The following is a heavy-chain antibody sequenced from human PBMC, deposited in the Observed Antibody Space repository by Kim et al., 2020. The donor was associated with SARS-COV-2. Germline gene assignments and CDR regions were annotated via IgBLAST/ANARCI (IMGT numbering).Heavy chain of an antibody. Sequence: GRLTISRDNAKNTLYLQMNSRRAEETAVYYCAKAYGSGSYYKPYYYGMEVWGQGTTVTVSS. D-gene: IGHD3-10*01. CDR3: AKAYGSGSYYKPYYYGMEV. V-gene: IGHV3-23*01. J-gene: IGHJ6*02.